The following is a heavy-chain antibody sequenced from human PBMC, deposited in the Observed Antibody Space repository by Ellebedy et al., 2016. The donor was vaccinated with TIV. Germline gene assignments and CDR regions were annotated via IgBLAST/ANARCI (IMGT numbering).Heavy chain of an antibody. CDR1: GGIFRSNA. V-gene: IGHV1-69*13. CDR3: ARYSGYHFRGNYFDY. CDR2: IVAVFGTT. J-gene: IGHJ4*02. Sequence: AASVKVSCKASGGIFRSNAFSWVRQAPGQGLERMGGIVAVFGTTTYAQKFQGRVTITADESTSAVYMELSGLTADDTAVYYCARYSGYHFRGNYFDYWGQGTLVTVSS. D-gene: IGHD5-12*01.